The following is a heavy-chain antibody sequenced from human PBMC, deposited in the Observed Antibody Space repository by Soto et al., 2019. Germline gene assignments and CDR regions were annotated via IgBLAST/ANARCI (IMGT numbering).Heavy chain of an antibody. D-gene: IGHD6-13*01. J-gene: IGHJ6*02. CDR1: GFTFRSYA. CDR3: AKDGDPSSSWYDGMDV. Sequence: GGSLRLSCASSGFTFRSYAMSLVRQAPGKGLEWVSAISGSGGSTYYADSVKGRFTISRDNSKNTLYLQMNSLRAEDTAVYYCAKDGDPSSSWYDGMDVWGQGTTVTVSS. V-gene: IGHV3-23*01. CDR2: ISGSGGST.